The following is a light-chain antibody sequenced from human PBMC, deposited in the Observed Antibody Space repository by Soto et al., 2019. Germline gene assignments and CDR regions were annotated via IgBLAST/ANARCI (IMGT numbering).Light chain of an antibody. Sequence: QSVLTQPPSVSGAPGQRVTISCTGSSSNIGAGYDAHWYQQLPGTAPKLMIYEVSNRPSGVSNRFSGSKSGNTASLTISGLQAEDEADYYCSSYTSSSTPYVFGTGTKVTVL. CDR1: SSNIGAGYD. J-gene: IGLJ1*01. CDR3: SSYTSSSTPYV. CDR2: EVS. V-gene: IGLV1-40*01.